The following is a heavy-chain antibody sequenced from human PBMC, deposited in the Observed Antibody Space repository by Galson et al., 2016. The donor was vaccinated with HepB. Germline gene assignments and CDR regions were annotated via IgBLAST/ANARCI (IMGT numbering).Heavy chain of an antibody. V-gene: IGHV4-61*01. CDR2: IYYSGST. CDR3: ARDRDNLDGYSFDY. CDR1: GGSVSSGSYY. J-gene: IGHJ4*02. Sequence: SETLSLTCTVSGGSVSSGSYYWSWIRQPPGKGLEWIGHIYYSGSTNYNPSLKSRVTVSVDTSKNQFSLKLSSVTAADTAVYYCARDRDNLDGYSFDYWGQGTLVTVSS. D-gene: IGHD5-24*01.